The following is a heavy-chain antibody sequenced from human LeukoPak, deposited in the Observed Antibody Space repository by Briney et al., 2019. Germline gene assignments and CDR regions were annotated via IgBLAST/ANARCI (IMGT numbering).Heavy chain of an antibody. CDR2: ISGSSSYK. CDR1: GFTFSRYS. V-gene: IGHV3-21*01. J-gene: IGHJ6*04. Sequence: GGSLRLSCAASGFTFSRYSMNWVRQAPGKGLEWVSSISGSSSYKYYADSVKGRFTISRDNAKNSLYLQMNSLRAEDTAVYYCAELGITMIGGVWGKGTTVTISS. D-gene: IGHD3-10*02. CDR3: AELGITMIGGV.